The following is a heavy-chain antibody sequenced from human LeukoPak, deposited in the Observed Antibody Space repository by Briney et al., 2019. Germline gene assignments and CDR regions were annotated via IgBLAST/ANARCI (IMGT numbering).Heavy chain of an antibody. Sequence: SETLSLTCAVYGGSFGGYYWSWIRQPPGKGLEWIGEINHSGSTNYNPSLKSRVTISVDTSKNQFSLKLSSVTAADTALYYCARHEYDFWSAYYNWGQGTLVTVSS. CDR2: INHSGST. D-gene: IGHD3-3*01. CDR3: ARHEYDFWSAYYN. V-gene: IGHV4-34*01. J-gene: IGHJ4*02. CDR1: GGSFGGYY.